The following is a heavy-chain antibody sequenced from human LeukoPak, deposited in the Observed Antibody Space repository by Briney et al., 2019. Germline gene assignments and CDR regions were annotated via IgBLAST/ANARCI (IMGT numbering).Heavy chain of an antibody. Sequence: TGVCLRLSCAASGFTFSSYAMSWVRQALGKRLEWVSAISGSGGSTYYAESVKGRFTISRDNSKNSLDLQMNSLRAEDTAVYYCAKDPLVNSQEYFDYWGQGTLVTV. J-gene: IGHJ4*02. D-gene: IGHD2/OR15-2a*01. CDR2: ISGSGGST. CDR3: AKDPLVNSQEYFDY. V-gene: IGHV3-23*01. CDR1: GFTFSSYA.